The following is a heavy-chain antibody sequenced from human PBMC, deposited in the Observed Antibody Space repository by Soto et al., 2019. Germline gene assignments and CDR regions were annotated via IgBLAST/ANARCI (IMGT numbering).Heavy chain of an antibody. D-gene: IGHD6-19*01. J-gene: IGHJ4*02. CDR2: INHSGST. V-gene: IGHV4-34*01. CDR1: GGSFSGYY. CDR3: ARGKHSSGWYGFDY. Sequence: PSETLSLTCAVYGGSFSGYYWSWIRQPPGKGLEWIGEINHSGSTNYNPSLKSRVTISVDTSKNQFSLKLSSVTAADTAVYYCARGKHSSGWYGFDYWGQGTLVTVS.